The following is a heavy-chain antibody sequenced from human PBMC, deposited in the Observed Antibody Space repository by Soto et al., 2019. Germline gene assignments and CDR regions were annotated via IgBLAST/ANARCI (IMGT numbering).Heavy chain of an antibody. Sequence: QVQLQESGPGLVKPSQTLSLTCTVSGGSISSGNYYWSWIRQPPGKGLEWIGYIYYSGSTYYNPSLKSLLTMSLDTSQNQFSLKLSSVTAADTAVYYCGRTDSSGYYSDYWGQGTLVTVSS. V-gene: IGHV4-30-4*01. D-gene: IGHD3-22*01. CDR3: GRTDSSGYYSDY. CDR1: GGSISSGNYY. CDR2: IYYSGST. J-gene: IGHJ4*02.